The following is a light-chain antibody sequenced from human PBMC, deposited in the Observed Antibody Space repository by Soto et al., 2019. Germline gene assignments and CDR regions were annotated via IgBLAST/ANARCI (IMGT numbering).Light chain of an antibody. CDR2: WAS. CDR1: QSLLYSSNNKTY. J-gene: IGKJ2*01. CDR3: QQYYSGFFT. V-gene: IGKV4-1*01. Sequence: DIVMTQSPDSLAMSLGERATINCKSSQSLLYSSNNKTYLAWYQHKPGQSPKMLIFWASARESGVPDRFSGSGSETDFTLTISRLQAEDAAVYYCQQYYSGFFTFGPGTRLEIK.